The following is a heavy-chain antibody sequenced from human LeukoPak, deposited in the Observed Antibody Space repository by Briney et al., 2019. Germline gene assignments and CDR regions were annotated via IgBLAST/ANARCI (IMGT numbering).Heavy chain of an antibody. V-gene: IGHV1-8*03. J-gene: IGHJ6*03. D-gene: IGHD4-17*01. CDR1: GYTFTSYD. Sequence: APVKVSCKASGYTFTSYDINWVRQATGQGLEWMGWMNPNSGNTGYAQKFQGRVTITRNTSISTAYMELSSLRSEDTAVYYCARGRGTTVTTATNYYYYMDVWGKGTTVTVSS. CDR3: ARGRGTTVTTATNYYYYMDV. CDR2: MNPNSGNT.